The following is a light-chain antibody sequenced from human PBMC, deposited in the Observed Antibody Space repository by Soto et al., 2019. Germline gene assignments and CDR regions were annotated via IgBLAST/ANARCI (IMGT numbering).Light chain of an antibody. J-gene: IGKJ1*01. Sequence: DTVMTQSPDSLAVSLGERATINCKSSQTLLYSSNNKNYLAWYQQKPGQPPKLLIQWASTRESGVPDRFSGSGSGTDFTLTISCLQAEDVAVYYCQQYYRSPMTFGQGTKVEIK. V-gene: IGKV4-1*01. CDR1: QTLLYSSNNKNY. CDR3: QQYYRSPMT. CDR2: WAS.